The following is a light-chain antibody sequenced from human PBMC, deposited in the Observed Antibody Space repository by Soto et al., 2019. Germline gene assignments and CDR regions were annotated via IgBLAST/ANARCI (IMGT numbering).Light chain of an antibody. V-gene: IGLV2-14*03. CDR3: SSYTSRSTVL. CDR2: DVS. J-gene: IGLJ2*01. CDR1: SSDVGGYNY. Sequence: QSALTQPASVSGSPGQSITISCTGTSSDVGGYNYVSWYQHHPGKAPKLMIYDVSNRPSGVSNRFSGSKSGNTASLTISGLQAEDEADYYCSSYTSRSTVLFGGGTKVTVL.